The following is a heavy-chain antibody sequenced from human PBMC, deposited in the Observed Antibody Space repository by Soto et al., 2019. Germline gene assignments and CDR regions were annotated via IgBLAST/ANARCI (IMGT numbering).Heavy chain of an antibody. CDR1: GFTFSGSA. CDR2: IRSKANSYAT. V-gene: IGHV3-73*01. CDR3: TRRDSSLST. D-gene: IGHD6-6*01. J-gene: IGHJ4*02. Sequence: GGSLRLSCAASGFTFSGSAMHWVRQASGKGLEWVGRIRSKANSYATAYAASVKGRFTISRDDSKNTAYLQMNSLKTEDTAVYYCTRRDSSLSTWGQGTLVTVSS.